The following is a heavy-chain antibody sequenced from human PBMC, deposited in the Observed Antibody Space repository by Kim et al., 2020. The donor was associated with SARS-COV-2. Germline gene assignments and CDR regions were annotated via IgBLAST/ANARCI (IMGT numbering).Heavy chain of an antibody. CDR1: GFTFSDYY. D-gene: IGHD2-2*02. J-gene: IGHJ5*02. V-gene: IGHV3-11*01. Sequence: GGSLRLSCAASGFTFSDYYMSWIRQAPGKGLEWVSYISSSGSTIYYADSVKGRFTISRDNAKNSLYLQMNSLRAEDTAVYYCARDGEDGGQYCSSTSCDKGHPGANWFDPWGQGTLVTVSS. CDR3: ARDGEDGGQYCSSTSCDKGHPGANWFDP. CDR2: ISSSGSTI.